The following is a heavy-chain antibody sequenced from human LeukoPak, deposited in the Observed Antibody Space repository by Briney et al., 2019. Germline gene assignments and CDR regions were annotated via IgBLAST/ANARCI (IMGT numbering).Heavy chain of an antibody. D-gene: IGHD2-21*02. Sequence: PSETLSLTCTVSSGSISSHYWSWIRQPPGKGLEWIGYIYYSGSINYNPSLQSRVTISVDTSKNQFSLKLSSVSAADTAVYYCARAVTGYHFDHRGQGTLVTVSS. CDR1: SGSISSHY. CDR3: ARAVTGYHFDH. V-gene: IGHV4-59*11. J-gene: IGHJ4*02. CDR2: IYYSGSI.